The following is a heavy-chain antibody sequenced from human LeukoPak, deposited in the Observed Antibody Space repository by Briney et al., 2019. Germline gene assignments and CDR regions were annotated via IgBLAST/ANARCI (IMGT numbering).Heavy chain of an antibody. D-gene: IGHD3-9*01. CDR2: LGSSIRYV. CDR1: GFSISIYN. J-gene: IGHJ4*02. CDR3: ARDPRKATAGYYFDS. V-gene: IGHV3-21*01. Sequence: KPGGSLRLSCAASGFSISIYNMNWVRQAPGKGLEWVSFLGSSIRYVKYADSVKGRFTISRDDAKNSLYLQMNSLRVEDTAVYYCARDPRKATAGYYFDSWGQGVLVTVFS.